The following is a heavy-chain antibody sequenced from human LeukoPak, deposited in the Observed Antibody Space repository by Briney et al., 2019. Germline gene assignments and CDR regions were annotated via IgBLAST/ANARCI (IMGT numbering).Heavy chain of an antibody. D-gene: IGHD5-24*01. CDR3: ARDKQRWLQLYSYYFDY. V-gene: IGHV1-3*01. CDR2: INAGNGNT. Sequence: ASVKVSCKASGYTFTSYAMHWVRQAPGQRLEWMGWINAGNGNTKYSQKFQGRVTITRDTSASTAYMELSSLRSEDTAVYYCARDKQRWLQLYSYYFDYWGQGTLVTVSS. CDR1: GYTFTSYA. J-gene: IGHJ4*02.